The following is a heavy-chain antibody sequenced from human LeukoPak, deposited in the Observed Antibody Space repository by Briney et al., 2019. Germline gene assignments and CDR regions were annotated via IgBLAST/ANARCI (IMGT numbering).Heavy chain of an antibody. D-gene: IGHD3-22*01. CDR2: ISGSSIYK. V-gene: IGHV3-21*01. CDR3: ARDFYDSSGYYYDY. Sequence: GGSLRLSCTASGFTVSSNSMSWVRQAPGKGLEWVSSISGSSIYKYYADSVKGRFTISRDNAKNSLYLQMNSLRAEDTAVYYCARDFYDSSGYYYDYWGQGTLVTVSS. J-gene: IGHJ4*02. CDR1: GFTVSSNS.